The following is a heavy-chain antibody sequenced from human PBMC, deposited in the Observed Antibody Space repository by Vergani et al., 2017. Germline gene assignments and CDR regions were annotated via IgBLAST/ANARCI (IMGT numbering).Heavy chain of an antibody. V-gene: IGHV4-59*11. CDR2: IYYSGST. D-gene: IGHD2-15*01. CDR3: ARGHCSGGSCYEGAFDI. J-gene: IGHJ3*02. Sequence: QVQLQESGPGLVKPSETLSLTCTVSGGSISSHYWSWIRQPPGKGLEWIGYIYYSGSTNYNPSLKSRVTISVDTSKNQFSLKLSSVTAADTAVYYCARGHCSGGSCYEGAFDIWGQGTMVTVSS. CDR1: GGSISSHY.